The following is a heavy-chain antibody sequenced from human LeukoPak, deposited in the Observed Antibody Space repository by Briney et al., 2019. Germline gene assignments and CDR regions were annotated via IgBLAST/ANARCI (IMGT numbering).Heavy chain of an antibody. CDR2: INHSGST. CDR1: GGSFSGDY. CDR3: ARRRRSSGWHLPWGYFDY. D-gene: IGHD6-19*01. J-gene: IGHJ4*02. Sequence: PSETLSLTCAVYGGSFSGDYWSWIRQPPGKGLEWIGEINHSGSTNYNPSLKSRVTISVDTSKNQFSLKLSSVTAADTAVYYCARRRRSSGWHLPWGYFDYWGQGTLVTVSS. V-gene: IGHV4-34*01.